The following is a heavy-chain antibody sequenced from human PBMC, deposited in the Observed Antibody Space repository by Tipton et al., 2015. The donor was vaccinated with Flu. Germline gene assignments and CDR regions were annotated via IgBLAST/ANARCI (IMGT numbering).Heavy chain of an antibody. V-gene: IGHV3-7*01. CDR1: GFTFSNYW. Sequence: SLRLSCAASGFTFSNYWMSLVRQAPGKGLEWVANIKQDGSQKYYVDSVKGRFTISRDNAKNSLYLQMNSLRADDTAVYYCARERYGDYFDYWGQGTLVTVSS. J-gene: IGHJ4*02. CDR2: IKQDGSQK. CDR3: ARERYGDYFDY. D-gene: IGHD1-14*01.